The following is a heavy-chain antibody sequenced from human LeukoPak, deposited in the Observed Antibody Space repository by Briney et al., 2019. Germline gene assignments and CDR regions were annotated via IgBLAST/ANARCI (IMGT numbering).Heavy chain of an antibody. CDR1: GYSFNSYW. J-gene: IGHJ4*02. D-gene: IGHD7-27*01. CDR2: IYPGDSHS. Sequence: GESLKISCQGPGYSFNSYWIAWVRQVPGKGIELMGIIYPGDSHSIYSPSFEGQVTMSADKYIKTASLQWSSLQATGTAMYFCARKNWGPFDFWGQGTLVTVSS. V-gene: IGHV5-51*01. CDR3: ARKNWGPFDF.